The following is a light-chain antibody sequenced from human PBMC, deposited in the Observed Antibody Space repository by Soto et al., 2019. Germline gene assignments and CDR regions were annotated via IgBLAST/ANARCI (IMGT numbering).Light chain of an antibody. V-gene: IGKV3-20*01. J-gene: IGKJ2*01. Sequence: DIVLTQSPATLSLSPGERATLSCRASQSVSSTYLAWYQQKPGQAPRLLIYGASSRATGIPDRFSVSGSGTDFTLTISRLEPEDFAVYDCQQYGSSPPRPFGQGTKLEIK. CDR1: QSVSSTY. CDR2: GAS. CDR3: QQYGSSPPRP.